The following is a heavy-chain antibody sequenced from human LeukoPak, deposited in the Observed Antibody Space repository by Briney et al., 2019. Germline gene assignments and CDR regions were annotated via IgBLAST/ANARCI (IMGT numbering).Heavy chain of an antibody. CDR3: AKAGIGGSSLYYFDY. J-gene: IGHJ4*02. V-gene: IGHV3-23*01. CDR2: IGGSGGST. D-gene: IGHD6-6*01. CDR1: GFTFSSYA. Sequence: GGSLRLSCAASGFTFSSYAMYWVRQAPGKGLEWVSAIGGSGGSTYYADSVKGRFTISRDSSKNTFYLQMNSLRAEDTAVYYCAKAGIGGSSLYYFDYWGQGTLVTVSS.